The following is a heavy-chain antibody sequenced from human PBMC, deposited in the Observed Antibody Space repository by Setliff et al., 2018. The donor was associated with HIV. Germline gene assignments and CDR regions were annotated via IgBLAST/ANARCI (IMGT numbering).Heavy chain of an antibody. Sequence: SVKVSCKASGGTFSSYAISWVRQAPGQGLEWMGGIIPIFGTTNYAQKFWGRVTITTHESTSTAYMELSSLRSEDTAVYYCARDFGGYCSSMSCPGLFDPWGQGTLVTVSS. D-gene: IGHD2-2*01. V-gene: IGHV1-69*05. CDR3: ARDFGGYCSSMSCPGLFDP. CDR2: IIPIFGTT. CDR1: GGTFSSYA. J-gene: IGHJ5*02.